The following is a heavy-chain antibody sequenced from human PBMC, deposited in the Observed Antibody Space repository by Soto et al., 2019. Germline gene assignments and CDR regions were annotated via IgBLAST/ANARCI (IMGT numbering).Heavy chain of an antibody. D-gene: IGHD5-18*01. V-gene: IGHV1-69*13. CDR2: IIPIFGTA. CDR1: GGTFSSYA. Sequence: SVKVSCKASGGTFSSYAISWVRQTPGQGLEWMGGIIPIFGTANYAQKFQGRVTITADESTSTAYMELSSLRSEDTAVYYCATPWAYSYGNRFGWFDPWGQGTLVTVFS. J-gene: IGHJ5*02. CDR3: ATPWAYSYGNRFGWFDP.